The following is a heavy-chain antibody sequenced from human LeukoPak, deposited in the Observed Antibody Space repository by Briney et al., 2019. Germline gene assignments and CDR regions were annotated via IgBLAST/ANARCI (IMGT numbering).Heavy chain of an antibody. CDR1: GGSISSYY. CDR2: IYYSGST. D-gene: IGHD3-10*01. V-gene: IGHV4-59*01. Sequence: PSETLSLTCTVSGGSISSYYWSWIRQPPGKGLEWIGYIYYSGSTNYNPSLKSRVTISVDTSKNQFSLKLSSVTAADTAVYYCARSYEYYYGSGSFYYWGQGTLVTVSS. J-gene: IGHJ4*02. CDR3: ARSYEYYYGSGSFYY.